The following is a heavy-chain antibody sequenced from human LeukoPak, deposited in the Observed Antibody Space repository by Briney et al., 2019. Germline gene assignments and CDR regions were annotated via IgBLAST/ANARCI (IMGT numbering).Heavy chain of an antibody. V-gene: IGHV3-30*02. J-gene: IGHJ6*03. CDR3: AKGSFYCSGNTCPQYYYYMDV. CDR1: GFTFTRHG. D-gene: IGHD2-15*01. CDR2: IRYDGSDK. Sequence: PGGSLRLSCAASGFTFTRHGMHWVRQTPGKGLGWVAFIRYDGSDKYYADSVKGRFTLSRDKSDNTLYLQMNRLRAEDTAVYYCAKGSFYCSGNTCPQYYYYMDVWGKGTTVTVSS.